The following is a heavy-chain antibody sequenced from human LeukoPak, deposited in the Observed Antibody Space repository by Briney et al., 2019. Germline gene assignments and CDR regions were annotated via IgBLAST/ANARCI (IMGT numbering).Heavy chain of an antibody. CDR1: GYTFTGYY. Sequence: ASVKVSCKASGYTFTGYYMHWVRQAPGQGLEWMGWINPNSGGTIYAQKFQGRVTMTRDTSISTAYMELSRLRSDDTAVYYCARGDYYDSSGYYYAYWGQGTLVTVSS. J-gene: IGHJ4*02. V-gene: IGHV1-2*02. CDR2: INPNSGGT. CDR3: ARGDYYDSSGYYYAY. D-gene: IGHD3-22*01.